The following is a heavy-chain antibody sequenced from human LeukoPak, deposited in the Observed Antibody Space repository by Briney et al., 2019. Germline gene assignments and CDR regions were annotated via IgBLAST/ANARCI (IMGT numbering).Heavy chain of an antibody. CDR3: ASSGSYFAGLDH. CDR2: INHSGST. V-gene: IGHV4-34*01. Sequence: SETLSLTCAVYGGSFSGYYWSWIRQPPGKGLEWIGEINHSGSTNYNPSLKSRVTISVDTSKNQFSLKLSSVTAADTAVYYCASSGSYFAGLDHWGQGTLVTVSS. CDR1: GGSFSGYY. D-gene: IGHD1-26*01. J-gene: IGHJ4*02.